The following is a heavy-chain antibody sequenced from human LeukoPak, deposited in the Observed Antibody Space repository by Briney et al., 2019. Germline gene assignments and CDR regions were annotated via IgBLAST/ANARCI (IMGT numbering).Heavy chain of an antibody. D-gene: IGHD2-15*01. Sequence: GGSLRLSCAASGFTYDEHAMHWVRQAPGKGLEWVSGISYSSETIGYVDSVKGRFTISRDNRKNSLYLQMNSLRPEDTALYSCAKDRGGGSQLGDAFDVWGQGTMVRVSS. V-gene: IGHV3-9*01. CDR3: AKDRGGGSQLGDAFDV. CDR1: GFTYDEHA. CDR2: ISYSSETI. J-gene: IGHJ3*01.